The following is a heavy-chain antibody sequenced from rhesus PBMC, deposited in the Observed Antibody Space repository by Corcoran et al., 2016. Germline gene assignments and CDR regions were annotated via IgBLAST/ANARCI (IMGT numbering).Heavy chain of an antibody. CDR2: IYGSGGST. V-gene: IGHV4-160*01. D-gene: IGHD4-29*01. J-gene: IGHJ4*01. Sequence: QVQLQESGPGLVKPSETLSLTCAVSGASIRRNSWSWIRPPPGTGLEWSGRIYGSGGSTDYNPSLKSRVTISTDTSKNQFSLKLSSVTAADTAVYYCARIMGYGSSYEGPFDYWGQGVLVTVSS. CDR1: GASIRRNS. CDR3: ARIMGYGSSYEGPFDY.